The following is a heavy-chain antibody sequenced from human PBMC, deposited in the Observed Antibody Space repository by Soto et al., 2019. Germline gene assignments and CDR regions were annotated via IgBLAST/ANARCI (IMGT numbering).Heavy chain of an antibody. V-gene: IGHV1-3*01. CDR3: ARSSGVYDLLA. CDR1: GYTFTSYA. D-gene: IGHD3-9*01. CDR2: INAGNGNT. Sequence: ASVTVSCQASGYTFTSYAMHWVRQAPGQRLEWMGWINAGNGNTKYSQKFQGRVTITRDTSANTAYMELSSLRSEDTAVYYCARSSGVYDLLAWGQGTLVTVSS. J-gene: IGHJ5*02.